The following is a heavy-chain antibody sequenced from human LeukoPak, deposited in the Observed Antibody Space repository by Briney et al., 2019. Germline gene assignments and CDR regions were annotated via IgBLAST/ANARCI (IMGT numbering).Heavy chain of an antibody. Sequence: PSETLSLTCTVSGGSISSSSYYWGWIHQPPGKGLEWIGSIYYSGSTYYNPSLKSRVTISVDTSNNQFSLKLSSVTAADTAVFYCARVPFYVSGTYYVDYWGQGTLVTVSS. D-gene: IGHD3-10*01. CDR2: IYYSGST. CDR1: GGSISSSSYY. CDR3: ARVPFYVSGTYYVDY. V-gene: IGHV4-39*07. J-gene: IGHJ4*02.